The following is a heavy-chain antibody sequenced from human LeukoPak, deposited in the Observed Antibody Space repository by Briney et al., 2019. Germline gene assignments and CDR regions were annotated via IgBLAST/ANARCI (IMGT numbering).Heavy chain of an antibody. Sequence: SVKVSCKASGGTFSSYAISWVRQAPGQGLEWMARIIPIFGTANYAQTFQGRVTITTDESTSTAYMELSSLRSEDTAVYYCARGSVLRFLEWLDYYYYMDVWGKGTTVTVSS. CDR1: GGTFSSYA. CDR3: ARGSVLRFLEWLDYYYYMDV. V-gene: IGHV1-69*05. D-gene: IGHD3-3*01. J-gene: IGHJ6*03. CDR2: IIPIFGTA.